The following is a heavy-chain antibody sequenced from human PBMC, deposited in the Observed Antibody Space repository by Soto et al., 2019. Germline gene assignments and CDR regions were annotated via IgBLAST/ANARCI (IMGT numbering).Heavy chain of an antibody. J-gene: IGHJ6*02. CDR1: GFTFSSYG. CDR3: ARDSTMVRGVNPYYYYYYYGMDV. V-gene: IGHV3-33*01. CDR2: IWYDGSNK. D-gene: IGHD3-10*01. Sequence: GGSLRLSCAASGFTFSSYGMHWVRQAPGKGLEWVAVIWYDGSNKYYADSVKGRFTISRDNSKNTLYLQMNSLRAEDTAVYYCARDSTMVRGVNPYYYYYYYGMDVWGQGTTVTVSS.